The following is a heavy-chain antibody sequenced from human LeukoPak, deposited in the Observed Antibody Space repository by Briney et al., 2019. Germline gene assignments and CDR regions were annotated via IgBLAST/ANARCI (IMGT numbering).Heavy chain of an antibody. Sequence: ASVKVSCKASGYTFTGYYMHWVRQAPGQGLEWMGRINPNSGGTNYARKFQGRVTMTRDTSISTAYMELSRLRSDDTAVYYCAREKFGELPTTDYWGQGTLVTVSS. CDR1: GYTFTGYY. J-gene: IGHJ4*02. V-gene: IGHV1-2*06. CDR3: AREKFGELPTTDY. CDR2: INPNSGGT. D-gene: IGHD3-10*01.